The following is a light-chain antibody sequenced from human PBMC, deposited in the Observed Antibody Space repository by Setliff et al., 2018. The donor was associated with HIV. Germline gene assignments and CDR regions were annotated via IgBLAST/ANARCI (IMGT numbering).Light chain of an antibody. CDR2: DVT. Sequence: QSVLTQPRSVSGSPGQSVTISCTGTSSDVGGYNYVSWYQHLPGKAPKLMIYDVTKRPSGVPDRFSGSKSGNTASLTISGLQSEDEADYYCCSYAGSYTSLDFFGTETKVTVL. CDR1: SSDVGGYNY. J-gene: IGLJ1*01. V-gene: IGLV2-11*01. CDR3: CSYAGSYTSLDF.